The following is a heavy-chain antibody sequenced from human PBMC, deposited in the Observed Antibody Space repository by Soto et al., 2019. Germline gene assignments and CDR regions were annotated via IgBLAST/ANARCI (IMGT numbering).Heavy chain of an antibody. J-gene: IGHJ4*02. V-gene: IGHV3-48*02. CDR2: ITSGLTT. CDR1: GFSFGGYN. CDR3: ARDTSHGVTIGGLDS. D-gene: IGHD3-16*01. Sequence: EVQLVESGGGLVQPGGSLRLSCAASGFSFGGYNMNWVRQAPGEGLEWVSHITSGLTTHYADFVQGRFTISRYNAKNSLYLEMNDLRDEDTAVYYCARDTSHGVTIGGLDSWGQGTLVTVSS.